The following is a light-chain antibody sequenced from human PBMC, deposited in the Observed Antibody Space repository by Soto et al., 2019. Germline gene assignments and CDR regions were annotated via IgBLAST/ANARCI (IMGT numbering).Light chain of an antibody. Sequence: QSALTQPPSVSAAPGQKVTISCSGSSSNIGNNPVSWYQQLPGTAPKLLIYENNKRPSGIPDRFSGSKSGTSATLGITGLQTGDEADYYCGTWDNSLSAGVFGGGTKLTVL. V-gene: IGLV1-51*02. CDR2: ENN. CDR1: SSNIGNNP. CDR3: GTWDNSLSAGV. J-gene: IGLJ2*01.